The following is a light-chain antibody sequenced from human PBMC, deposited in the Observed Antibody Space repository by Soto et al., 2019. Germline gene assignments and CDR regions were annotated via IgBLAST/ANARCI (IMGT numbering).Light chain of an antibody. CDR1: QSVSSSY. Sequence: EIVLTQSPGTLSLSPGERATLSCRASQSVSSSYLAWYQQKPGQAPSLLIYGASSRATGIPDRFSGSGSGTDFTLTISRLEPEDFAVYYCQQHGSSPWTFGQGTKVEIK. J-gene: IGKJ1*01. V-gene: IGKV3-20*01. CDR3: QQHGSSPWT. CDR2: GAS.